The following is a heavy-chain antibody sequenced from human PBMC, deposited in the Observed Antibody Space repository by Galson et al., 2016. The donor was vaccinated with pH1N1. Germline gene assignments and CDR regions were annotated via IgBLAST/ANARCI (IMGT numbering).Heavy chain of an antibody. V-gene: IGHV3-9*01. CDR3: ARAIGANSAY. CDR2: ISWNSGSI. Sequence: SLRLSCAASGFTFDDYAMYWVRQAPGKGLEWVSGISWNSGSIGYADSVKGRFTISRDNAKNSLYLQMNSLRAEDTALYYCARAIGANSAYWGQGTLVTVSS. D-gene: IGHD4-23*01. J-gene: IGHJ4*02. CDR1: GFTFDDYA.